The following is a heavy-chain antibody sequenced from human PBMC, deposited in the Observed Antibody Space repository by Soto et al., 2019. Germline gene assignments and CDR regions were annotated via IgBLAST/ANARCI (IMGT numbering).Heavy chain of an antibody. CDR3: ARAPLVPAAIYFRYFDY. D-gene: IGHD2-2*01. J-gene: IGHJ4*02. V-gene: IGHV4-34*01. Sequence: SETLSLTCAVYGGSFSGYYWSWIRQPPGKGLEWIGEINHSGSTNYNPSLKSRVTISVDTSKNQFSLKLTSVTAADTAVYYCARAPLVPAAIYFRYFDYWGQGTLVTVSS. CDR2: INHSGST. CDR1: GGSFSGYY.